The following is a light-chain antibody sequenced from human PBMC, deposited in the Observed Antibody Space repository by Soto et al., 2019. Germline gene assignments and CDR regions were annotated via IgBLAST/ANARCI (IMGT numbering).Light chain of an antibody. CDR3: QTWGTGIHV. V-gene: IGLV4-69*01. J-gene: IGLJ1*01. CDR1: SGHSSYA. CDR2: LNSDGSH. Sequence: QLVLTQSPSASASLGASVTLTCTLSSGHSSYAIAWHQQQPEKGPRYLMKLNSDGSHSRGDGIPDRFSGSSSGAERYLSSPSLQAEDEADYYCQTWGTGIHVFGTGTKLTVL.